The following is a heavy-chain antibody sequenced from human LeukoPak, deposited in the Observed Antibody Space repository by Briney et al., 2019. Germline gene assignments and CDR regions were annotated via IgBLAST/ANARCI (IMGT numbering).Heavy chain of an antibody. CDR2: IWYDGSNK. V-gene: IGHV3-33*01. CDR1: GFTFSSYG. D-gene: IGHD3-22*01. Sequence: PGGSLRLSCAASGFTFSSYGMHWVRQAPGKGLEWVAVIWYDGSNKYYADSVKGRFTISRDNSKNTLYLQMNSLRAEDTAVYYCARDPAYYDSSGNFDYRGQGTLVTGSS. CDR3: ARDPAYYDSSGNFDY. J-gene: IGHJ4*02.